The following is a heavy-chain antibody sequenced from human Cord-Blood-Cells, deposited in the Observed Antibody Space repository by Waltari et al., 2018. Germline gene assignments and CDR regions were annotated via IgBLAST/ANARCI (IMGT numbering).Heavy chain of an antibody. V-gene: IGHV4-38-2*01. Sequence: QVQLQESGPGLVKPSETLSLTCAVSGYSISRGYHWGWLRQPPGKGLEWIGSIYHSGITYYNPSLKSRVTISVDTSKNQFSLKLSSVTAAYTAVYYCARAKGTIFGVVISYFDYWGQGTLVTVSS. CDR1: GYSISRGYH. D-gene: IGHD3-3*01. J-gene: IGHJ4*02. CDR2: IYHSGIT. CDR3: ARAKGTIFGVVISYFDY.